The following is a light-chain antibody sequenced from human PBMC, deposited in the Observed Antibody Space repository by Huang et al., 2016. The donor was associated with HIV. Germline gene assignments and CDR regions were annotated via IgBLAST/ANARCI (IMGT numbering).Light chain of an antibody. CDR2: DAS. CDR1: QNVGTS. CDR3: QHSAGLSPLT. Sequence: IRMTQSPSSLSASTGDRVTITCRASQNVGTSLAWYQRRQGRAPVLLIYDASTLQRGVPSRFSVSGSRTFFTLTIGCLQVEDAATYYCQHSAGLSPLTFGGGT. J-gene: IGKJ4*01. V-gene: IGKV1-8*01.